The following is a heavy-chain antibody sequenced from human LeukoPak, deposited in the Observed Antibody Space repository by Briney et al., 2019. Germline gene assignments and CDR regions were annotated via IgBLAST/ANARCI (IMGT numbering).Heavy chain of an antibody. V-gene: IGHV3-13*01. Sequence: PGGSLRLACAASGFTFSSYDMHWVRQGTGEGLEWVSAIGTAGDTYYPGSVRGRFTTSRENAKNSVYLQMNSLRVEDTAVYYCARGLGTRFDPWGQGTLVTVSS. D-gene: IGHD3-16*01. CDR1: GFTFSSYD. CDR2: IGTAGDT. J-gene: IGHJ5*02. CDR3: ARGLGTRFDP.